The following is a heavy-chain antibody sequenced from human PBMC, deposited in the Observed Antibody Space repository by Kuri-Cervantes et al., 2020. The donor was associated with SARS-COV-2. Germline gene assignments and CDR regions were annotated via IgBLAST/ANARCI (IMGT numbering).Heavy chain of an antibody. Sequence: ASVKVSCKASGYTFTSYGISWVRQAPGQGLEWMGWISAYNGNTNYAQKFQGRVTITADESTSTAYMELSSLRSEDTAVYYCAREYSSSSLNLGDWFDPWGQGTLVTVSS. CDR3: AREYSSSSLNLGDWFDP. D-gene: IGHD6-6*01. CDR1: GYTFTSYG. CDR2: ISAYNGNT. V-gene: IGHV1-18*04. J-gene: IGHJ5*02.